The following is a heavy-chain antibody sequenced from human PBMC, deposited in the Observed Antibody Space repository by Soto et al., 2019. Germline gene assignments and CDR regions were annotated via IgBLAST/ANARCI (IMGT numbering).Heavy chain of an antibody. Sequence: SQTLSLTCAISGDSVSSNSAAWNWIRQSPSRGLEWLGRTCYRSKWYNDYAVSVKSRITINPDTSKNQFSLQLNSVTPEDTAVYYCARDREFGSSWTRHFDYWGQGTLVTVSS. V-gene: IGHV6-1*01. CDR1: GDSVSSNSAA. CDR3: ARDREFGSSWTRHFDY. D-gene: IGHD6-13*01. J-gene: IGHJ4*02. CDR2: TCYRSKWYN.